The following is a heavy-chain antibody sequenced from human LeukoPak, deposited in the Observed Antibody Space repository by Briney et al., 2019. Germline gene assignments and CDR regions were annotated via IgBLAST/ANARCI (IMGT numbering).Heavy chain of an antibody. CDR2: INPNSGGT. D-gene: IGHD4-17*01. CDR1: GYTFTGYY. V-gene: IGHV1-2*02. Sequence: ASVKVSCKASGYTFTGYYMHWVRQAPGQGHEWMGWINPNSGGTNYAQKFQGRVTMTRDTSISTAYMELSRLRSDDTAVYYCARGNYGDYCFDPWGQGTLVTVSS. CDR3: ARGNYGDYCFDP. J-gene: IGHJ5*02.